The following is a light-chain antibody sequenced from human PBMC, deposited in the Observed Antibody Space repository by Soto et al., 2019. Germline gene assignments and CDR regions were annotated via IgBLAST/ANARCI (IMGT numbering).Light chain of an antibody. Sequence: QSALTQPRSVYGSPGQSVTISCTGTSSDVGGYNYVSWYQQHPGKAPKLMIYDVSKRPSGVPGRFSGSQSGNTASLTISGLQAEDEADYYCCSYAGSYPWVFGGGTKLTVL. CDR1: SSDVGGYNY. J-gene: IGLJ3*02. CDR3: CSYAGSYPWV. V-gene: IGLV2-11*01. CDR2: DVS.